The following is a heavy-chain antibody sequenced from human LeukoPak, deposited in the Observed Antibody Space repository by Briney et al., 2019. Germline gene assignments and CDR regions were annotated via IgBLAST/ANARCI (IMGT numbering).Heavy chain of an antibody. CDR1: GYSISSDYY. D-gene: IGHD6-13*01. V-gene: IGHV4-38-2*02. CDR3: ARVTGYMTEDFFDY. Sequence: SETLSLTCTVSGYSISSDYYWGWIRQPPGKGLEWIGNIYHSGSTYHNPSLKSRVTISVDTSKNQFCLRLYSVTAADTAVYYCARVTGYMTEDFFDYWGQGTLVTVSS. CDR2: IYHSGST. J-gene: IGHJ4*02.